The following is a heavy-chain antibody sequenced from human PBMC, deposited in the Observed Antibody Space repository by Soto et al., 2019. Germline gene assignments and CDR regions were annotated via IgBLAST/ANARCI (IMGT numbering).Heavy chain of an antibody. Sequence: EVQLVESGGGLVKPGGSLRLSCAASGFTFSSYSMNWVRQAPGKGLEWVSSISSSSYIYYADSVKGRFTISRDNARNSLYLQMNSLRAEATAVYYCARNRSYSSSPFDYWGQGSLVTVSS. CDR1: GFTFSSYS. CDR3: ARNRSYSSSPFDY. J-gene: IGHJ4*02. D-gene: IGHD6-6*01. CDR2: ISSSSYI. V-gene: IGHV3-21*01.